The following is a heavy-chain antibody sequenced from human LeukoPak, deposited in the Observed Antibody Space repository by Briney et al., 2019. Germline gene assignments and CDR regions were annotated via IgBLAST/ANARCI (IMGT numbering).Heavy chain of an antibody. V-gene: IGHV3-23*01. CDR1: GFAFSSYA. J-gene: IGHJ4*02. CDR2: ISGSGGST. D-gene: IGHD6-13*01. Sequence: GSLRLSCAASGFAFSSYAMRWVRQAPGKGLEWVSAISGSGGSTYYADSVKGRFTISRDNSKNTLYLQMNSLRAEDTAVYYCACPTAGSSSSWYSFDYWGQGTLVTVSS. CDR3: ACPTAGSSSSWYSFDY.